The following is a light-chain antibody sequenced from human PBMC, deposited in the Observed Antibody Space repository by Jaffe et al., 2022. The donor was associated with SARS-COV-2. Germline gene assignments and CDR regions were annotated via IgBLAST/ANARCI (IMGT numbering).Light chain of an antibody. J-gene: IGLJ2*01. CDR2: EGS. CDR3: YSYAGSSTFV. V-gene: IGLV2-23*03. Sequence: QSALTQPASVSGSPGQSITISCTGTSSDVGTYNLVSWYQQYPGKAPKLMIYEGSKRPSGVSNRFSGSKSGNTASLTISGLQTEDEADYYCYSYAGSSTFVFGGGTKLTVL. CDR1: SSDVGTYNL.